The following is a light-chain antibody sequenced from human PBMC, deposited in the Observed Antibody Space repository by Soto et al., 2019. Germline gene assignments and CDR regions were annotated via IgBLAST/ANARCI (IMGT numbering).Light chain of an antibody. Sequence: QSALTQPASVSGSPGQSITISCTGTSSDVGGYNYVSWYQQHPGKAPKFMIYDVSNRPSGVSNRFSGSKSGNTASLTISGLQAEVEADYYCSSYTGSFPYVFGNGTKVTV. J-gene: IGLJ1*01. CDR2: DVS. CDR3: SSYTGSFPYV. V-gene: IGLV2-14*01. CDR1: SSDVGGYNY.